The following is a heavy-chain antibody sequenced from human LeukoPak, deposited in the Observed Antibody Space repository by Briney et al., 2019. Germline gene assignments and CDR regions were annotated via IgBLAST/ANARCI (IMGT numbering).Heavy chain of an antibody. CDR2: INPNSGGT. Sequence: ASVKVSFTASGYTFTVYYMHWVRQAPGQGLEWMGWINPNSGGTNYAQKFQGWVTMTRDTSISTAYMELSRLRSDDTAVYYCARDRCSGGSCYSFFDYWGQGTLVTVSS. J-gene: IGHJ4*02. CDR1: GYTFTVYY. D-gene: IGHD2-15*01. V-gene: IGHV1-2*04. CDR3: ARDRCSGGSCYSFFDY.